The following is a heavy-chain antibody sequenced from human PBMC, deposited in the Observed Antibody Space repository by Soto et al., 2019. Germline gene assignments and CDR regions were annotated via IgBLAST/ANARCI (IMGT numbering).Heavy chain of an antibody. Sequence: SLTLSLTCAISGDSVSSNSAAWNWIRQSPSGGLEWLGRTYYRSKWYYDYAVSVKSRIIINPDTSKNQFSLYLNSVTPEDTALYYCARDGGTGDDFWDYWGQGTLVTVSS. V-gene: IGHV6-1*01. CDR2: TYYRSKWYY. CDR1: GDSVSSNSAA. D-gene: IGHD2-8*02. J-gene: IGHJ4*02. CDR3: ARDGGTGDDFWDY.